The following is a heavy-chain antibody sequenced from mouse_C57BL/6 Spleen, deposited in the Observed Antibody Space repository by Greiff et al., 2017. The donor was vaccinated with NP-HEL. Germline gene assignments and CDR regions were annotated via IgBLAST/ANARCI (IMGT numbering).Heavy chain of an antibody. D-gene: IGHD1-1*01. CDR1: GYTFTSYW. Sequence: QVQLQQPGAELVRPGSSVKLSCKASGYTFTSYWMHWVKQRPIQGLEWIGNIDPSDSETHYNQKFKDKATLTVDKSSSTAYMQLSSLTSEDSAVYYCARYYYGPLYAMDYWGQGTSVTVSS. CDR3: ARYYYGPLYAMDY. CDR2: IDPSDSET. V-gene: IGHV1-52*01. J-gene: IGHJ4*01.